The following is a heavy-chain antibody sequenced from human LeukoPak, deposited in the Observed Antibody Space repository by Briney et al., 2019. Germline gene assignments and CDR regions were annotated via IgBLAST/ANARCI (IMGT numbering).Heavy chain of an antibody. V-gene: IGHV3-7*01. CDR1: GFTFSSYW. CDR3: ARDYTDYYYYYYMDV. J-gene: IGHJ6*03. Sequence: GGSLRLSCAASGFTFSSYWMSWVRQAPGKGLEWVANIKRDGSEKYYVDSVKGRFTISRDNAKNSLYLQMNSLRAEDTAVYYCARDYTDYYYYYYMDVWGKGTTVTVSS. CDR2: IKRDGSEK. D-gene: IGHD4-11*01.